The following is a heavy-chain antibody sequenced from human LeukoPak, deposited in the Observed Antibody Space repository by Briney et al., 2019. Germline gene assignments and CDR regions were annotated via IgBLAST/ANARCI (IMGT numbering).Heavy chain of an antibody. CDR3: ARGYGGGYSGHYFDY. V-gene: IGHV4-34*01. D-gene: IGHD3-22*01. Sequence: SETLSLTCAVYGGSFSGYYWSWIRQPPGKGLEWIGEINHSGSTNYNPSLKSRVTISVDTSKNQFSLKLSSVTAADTAVYYCARGYGGGYSGHYFDYWGQGTLVTVYS. CDR2: INHSGST. J-gene: IGHJ4*02. CDR1: GGSFSGYY.